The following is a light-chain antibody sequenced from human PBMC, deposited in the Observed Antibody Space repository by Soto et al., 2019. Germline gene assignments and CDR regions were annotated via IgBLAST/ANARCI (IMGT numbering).Light chain of an antibody. CDR2: GNH. CDR1: SSNIGAGYD. Sequence: QSVLTQPPSVSGAPGQRVTISCSGSSSNIGAGYDVHWYQQLPGTAPKLLISGNHNRPSGVPDRFSGSKSGTSASLAITGLQAEDEADYYCQSYDRSLSGFYVFGTGTKVT. J-gene: IGLJ1*01. V-gene: IGLV1-40*01. CDR3: QSYDRSLSGFYV.